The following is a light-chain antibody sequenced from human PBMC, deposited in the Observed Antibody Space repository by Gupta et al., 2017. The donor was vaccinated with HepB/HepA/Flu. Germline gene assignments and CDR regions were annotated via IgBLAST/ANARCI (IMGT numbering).Light chain of an antibody. CDR3: QQRSTWPPA. Sequence: EIVLTQSPATLYLSPGERATLSCRASQSVSSYLAWYQQKPGQAPRLLIYDASNRATGIPARFSGSGSGTDFSLTISGLVPEDFAVYYCQQRSTWPPAFGQGTLMDIK. J-gene: IGKJ5*01. V-gene: IGKV3-11*01. CDR1: QSVSSY. CDR2: DAS.